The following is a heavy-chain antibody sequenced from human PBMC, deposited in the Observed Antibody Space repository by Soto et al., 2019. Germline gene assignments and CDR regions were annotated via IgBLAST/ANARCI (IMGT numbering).Heavy chain of an antibody. CDR1: GFIFSSYS. Sequence: EVQLVESGGGLVKPGGSLRLSFAASGFIFSSYSMNWVRQAPGKGLEWVSSISPRSDYIYFADSVGGRFTISRDNAQNSLYLHMNNLRAEDTAVYHCARVSGTLERYSDLDYWGQGTLVTVSS. CDR3: ARVSGTLERYSDLDY. D-gene: IGHD3-10*01. V-gene: IGHV3-21*06. CDR2: ISPRSDYI. J-gene: IGHJ4*02.